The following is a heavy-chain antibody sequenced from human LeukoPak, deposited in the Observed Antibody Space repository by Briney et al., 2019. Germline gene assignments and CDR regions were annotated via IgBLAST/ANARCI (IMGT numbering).Heavy chain of an antibody. J-gene: IGHJ4*02. D-gene: IGHD6-19*01. CDR3: ARAPPHSSGWYYFDY. Sequence: SVKVSCKASGGTFSSYAISWVRQAPGQGLEWMGGIIPIFGTANYAQKFQGRVTITADESTSTAYMELSSLRSEDTAVYYCARAPPHSSGWYYFDYWGQGTLVTVSS. CDR2: IIPIFGTA. CDR1: GGTFSSYA. V-gene: IGHV1-69*13.